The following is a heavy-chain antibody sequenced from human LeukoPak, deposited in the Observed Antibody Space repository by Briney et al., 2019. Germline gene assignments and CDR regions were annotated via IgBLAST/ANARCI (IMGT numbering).Heavy chain of an antibody. CDR2: IIPILGIA. CDR3: ARGRGTTMVRGVITNYFDL. D-gene: IGHD3-10*01. Sequence: SVKVSCKASGGTFSSYAISWVRQAPGQGLEWMGRIIPILGIANYAQKFQGRVTITADKSTSTAYMELSSLRSDDTAIYYCARGRGTTMVRGVITNYFDLWGRGSLVTVSS. V-gene: IGHV1-69*04. CDR1: GGTFSSYA. J-gene: IGHJ2*01.